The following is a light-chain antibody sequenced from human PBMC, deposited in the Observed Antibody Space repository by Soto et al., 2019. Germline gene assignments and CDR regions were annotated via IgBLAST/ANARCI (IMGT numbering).Light chain of an antibody. J-gene: IGKJ4*01. V-gene: IGKV1-5*01. CDR3: QQYNSYPLT. CDR2: DAS. Sequence: DIQMTQSPSTLSASVGDRVTITCRASQSISSWLAWYQQKPGKAPKLLIYDASSLESGVPSRFSGSGSGTECTLTISRLQPDDFATYYFQQYNSYPLTFGGGTKVEIK. CDR1: QSISSW.